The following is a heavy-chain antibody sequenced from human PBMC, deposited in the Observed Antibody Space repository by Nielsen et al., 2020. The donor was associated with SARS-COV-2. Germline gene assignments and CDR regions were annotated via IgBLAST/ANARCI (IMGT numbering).Heavy chain of an antibody. D-gene: IGHD1-7*01. CDR2: ISSSSSYI. CDR3: ARGGTWNYEGHDY. Sequence: GESLKISCAASGFTFSSYSMNWVRQAPGKGLEWVSSISSSSSYIYYADSVKGRFTISRDNAKNSLYLQMNSLRPEDTAVYYCARGGTWNYEGHDYWGQGALVTVSS. CDR1: GFTFSSYS. J-gene: IGHJ4*02. V-gene: IGHV3-21*01.